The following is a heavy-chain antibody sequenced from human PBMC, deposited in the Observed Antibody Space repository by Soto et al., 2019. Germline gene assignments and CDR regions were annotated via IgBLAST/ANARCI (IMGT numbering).Heavy chain of an antibody. Sequence: GASVKVSCKASGGTFSSYAISWVRQAPGQGREWMGGIIPIFGTANYAQKFQGRVTITADESTSTAYMELSSLRSEDTAVYYCARETNIVVVPAAIYYYYGMDVWGQGTTVTVSS. D-gene: IGHD2-2*01. CDR3: ARETNIVVVPAAIYYYYGMDV. V-gene: IGHV1-69*13. CDR2: IIPIFGTA. J-gene: IGHJ6*02. CDR1: GGTFSSYA.